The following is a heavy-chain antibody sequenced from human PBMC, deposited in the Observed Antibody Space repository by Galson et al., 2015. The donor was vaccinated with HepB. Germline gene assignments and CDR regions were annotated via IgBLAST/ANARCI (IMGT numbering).Heavy chain of an antibody. D-gene: IGHD6-13*01. Sequence: SVKVSCKASGYTFTGYYMHWVRQAPGQGLEWMGWINPNSGGTNYAQKFQGRVTLTTDTSISTAFMQLRRLRSDDTAVYYCARASKRHYSSSSAVRSSHEMGYWGQGTLVTVSP. CDR3: ARASKRHYSSSSAVRSSHEMGY. CDR1: GYTFTGYY. V-gene: IGHV1-2*02. J-gene: IGHJ4*02. CDR2: INPNSGGT.